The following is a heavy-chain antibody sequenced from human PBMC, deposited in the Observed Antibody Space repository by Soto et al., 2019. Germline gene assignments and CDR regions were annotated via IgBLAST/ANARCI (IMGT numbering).Heavy chain of an antibody. Sequence: SETLSLTCTVSGGSISTYCWSWIRPPPGKGLEWIGYIYYSGSTNYNPSLKSRVTISVDTSKNQFSLKLRSVTAADTAVYYCARDKDPPYGDYAYYYYYGMDVWGQGTTVTVSS. V-gene: IGHV4-59*01. D-gene: IGHD4-17*01. CDR1: GGSISTYC. CDR2: IYYSGST. CDR3: ARDKDPPYGDYAYYYYYGMDV. J-gene: IGHJ6*02.